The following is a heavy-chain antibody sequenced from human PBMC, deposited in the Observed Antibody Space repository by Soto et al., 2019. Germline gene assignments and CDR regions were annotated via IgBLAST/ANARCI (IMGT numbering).Heavy chain of an antibody. CDR2: IYYSGSP. V-gene: IGHV4-59*01. Sequence: SETLSLTCIVSGDSISPYYWAWIRQPPGKGLEWIGHIYYSGSPNYNPSLKSRVTISVDTSKSQFSLKLSSVTAADTAVYYCARDVSPTYWGQGLLVTVSS. J-gene: IGHJ4*02. CDR1: GDSISPYY. CDR3: ARDVSPTY.